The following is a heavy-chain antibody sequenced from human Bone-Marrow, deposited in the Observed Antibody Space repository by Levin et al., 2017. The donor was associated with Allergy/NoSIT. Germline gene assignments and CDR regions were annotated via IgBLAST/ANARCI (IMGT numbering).Heavy chain of an antibody. CDR2: IYHSGST. D-gene: IGHD2-15*01. Sequence: SETLSLTCAVSGGSISSGGYSWSWIRQPPGKGLEWIGYIYHSGSTYYNPSLKSRVTISVDRSKNQFSLKLSSVTAADTAVYYCARGSWGSGGAFDIWGQGTMVTVSS. J-gene: IGHJ3*02. V-gene: IGHV4-30-2*01. CDR3: ARGSWGSGGAFDI. CDR1: GGSISSGGYS.